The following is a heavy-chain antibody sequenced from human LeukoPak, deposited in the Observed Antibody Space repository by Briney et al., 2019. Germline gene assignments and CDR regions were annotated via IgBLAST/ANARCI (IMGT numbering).Heavy chain of an antibody. CDR3: ARDRQFVGYASYD. J-gene: IGHJ4*02. Sequence: GGSLRLSCAASGFTVSSNYMSWVRQAPGKGLEWVSAISGSGGSSYYADSVKGRFTISRDNSKNTLFLQMNSLRAEDTAVYYCARDRQFVGYASYDWGQGTLVTVSS. CDR1: GFTVSSNY. D-gene: IGHD2-2*01. V-gene: IGHV3-23*01. CDR2: ISGSGGSS.